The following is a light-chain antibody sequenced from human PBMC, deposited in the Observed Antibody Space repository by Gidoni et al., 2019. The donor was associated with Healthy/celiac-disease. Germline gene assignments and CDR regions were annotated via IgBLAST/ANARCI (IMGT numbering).Light chain of an antibody. Sequence: DIQMTPSPSTLSASVGDRVTITCRASQSISSRLAWYQQKPGKAPKLLIYKASSFESGVPARFSGSGSGTEFTLTISSLQPDDFATYYCQQYKSYSTFGQGTKVEIK. CDR2: KAS. J-gene: IGKJ1*01. CDR3: QQYKSYST. V-gene: IGKV1-5*03. CDR1: QSISSR.